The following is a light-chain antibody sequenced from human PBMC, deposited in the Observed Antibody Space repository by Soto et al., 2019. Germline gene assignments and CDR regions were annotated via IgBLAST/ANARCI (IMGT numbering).Light chain of an antibody. CDR1: SSNLGDNT. Sequence: QSVLTQQPSASGTPGQRVTISCSTSSSNLGDNTVNWYQQVPGTAPKLLIYSYDQRPSGVPDRFSGSKSGTSASLAISGLQSEDEADYYCAAWDASLDGYVFGTGTKVTVL. CDR3: AAWDASLDGYV. J-gene: IGLJ1*01. CDR2: SYD. V-gene: IGLV1-44*01.